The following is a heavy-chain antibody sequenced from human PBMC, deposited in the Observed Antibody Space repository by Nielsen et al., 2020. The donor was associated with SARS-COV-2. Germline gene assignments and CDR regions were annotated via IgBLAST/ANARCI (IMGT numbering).Heavy chain of an antibody. D-gene: IGHD3/OR15-3a*01. J-gene: IGHJ6*02. CDR2: MSPNSNNI. CDR3: ARARATIFGLVMSYGMDV. CDR1: GYTFTSYD. V-gene: IGHV1-8*01. Sequence: ASVKVSCKASGYTFTSYDINWVRQAPGQGLEWLGWMSPNSNNIGYAQKFQGRLTVTRNISISTVYMELTSDDTAVYYCARARATIFGLVMSYGMDVWGQGTTVAVSS.